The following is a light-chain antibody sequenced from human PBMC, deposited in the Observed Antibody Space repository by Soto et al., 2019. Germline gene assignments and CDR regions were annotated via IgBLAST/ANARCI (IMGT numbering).Light chain of an antibody. J-gene: IGKJ2*01. CDR3: QQRSNWPPMYT. CDR2: AAS. CDR1: QDISIY. Sequence: DVQLTQSPSSLSASVGDRVTITCRASQDISIYLAWFQQKPGKVPKLLIAAASTLQSGVPSRFSGSGSGTDFTLTISSLEPEDFAVYYCQQRSNWPPMYTFGQGTKLEIK. V-gene: IGKV1-27*01.